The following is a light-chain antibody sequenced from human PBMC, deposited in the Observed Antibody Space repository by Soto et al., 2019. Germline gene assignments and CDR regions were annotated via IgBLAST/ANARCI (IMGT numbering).Light chain of an antibody. CDR3: QQYGGSPYT. CDR1: QSVRSNY. Sequence: EIVLTQSPGTLSLSPGERATLSCRASQSVRSNYLAWYQQKPGQAPRLPIYSVSSSATGIPDRFSGTGSGTAFTLTFSRLEPEDFAVYYCQQYGGSPYTCGLGTKLEIK. J-gene: IGKJ2*01. V-gene: IGKV3-20*01. CDR2: SVS.